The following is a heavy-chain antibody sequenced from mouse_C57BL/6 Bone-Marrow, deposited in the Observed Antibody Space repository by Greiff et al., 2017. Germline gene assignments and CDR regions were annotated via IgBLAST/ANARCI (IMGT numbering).Heavy chain of an antibody. J-gene: IGHJ1*03. CDR3: TTWALLWYFDV. CDR2: IDPENGDT. V-gene: IGHV14-4*01. CDR1: GFNIKDDY. Sequence: VQLQQSGAELVRPGASVKLSCTASGFNIKDDYMHWVKQRPEPGLEWIGWIDPENGDTEYASKFQGKATITADTSSNTAYLQLRSLTSEDTAVYYCTTWALLWYFDVWGTGTTVTVSS. D-gene: IGHD3-1*01.